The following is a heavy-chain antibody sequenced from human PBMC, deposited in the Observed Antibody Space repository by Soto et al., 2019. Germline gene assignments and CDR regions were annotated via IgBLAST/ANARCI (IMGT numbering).Heavy chain of an antibody. CDR1: GYTFGSYD. Sequence: QVQLVQSGAEVKKPGASVKVSCKASGYTFGSYDINWVRQATGQGLEWMGWMNPNSGNTGYAQKFQGRVTMTRDTSISTAYMELIRLRSEDTAVYYCTRGYYDSNGYRTFDYWGQGTLVTVSS. V-gene: IGHV1-8*01. J-gene: IGHJ4*02. D-gene: IGHD3-22*01. CDR3: TRGYYDSNGYRTFDY. CDR2: MNPNSGNT.